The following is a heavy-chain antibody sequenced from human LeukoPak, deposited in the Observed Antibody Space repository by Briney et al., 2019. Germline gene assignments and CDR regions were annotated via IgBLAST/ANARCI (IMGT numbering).Heavy chain of an antibody. CDR3: AKVLLGGSGSFDAFDI. CDR1: GFTFSSYG. Sequence: GGSLRLSCAASGFTFSSYGMHWVRQAPGKGLEWVAVISYDGSNKYYADSVKGRFTISRDNSKNTLYLQMNSLRAEDTAVYYCAKVLLGGSGSFDAFDIWGQGTMVTVSS. CDR2: ISYDGSNK. J-gene: IGHJ3*02. V-gene: IGHV3-30*18. D-gene: IGHD3-10*01.